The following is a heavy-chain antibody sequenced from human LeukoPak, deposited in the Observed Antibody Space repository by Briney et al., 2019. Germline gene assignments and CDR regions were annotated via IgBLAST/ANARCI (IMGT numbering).Heavy chain of an antibody. CDR3: AKDTDSNPSDAFDI. CDR1: GFTFDDYA. Sequence: GGSLRLSCAASGFTFDDYAMHWVRQAPGIGLEWVSGISWNSGSIGYADSVKGRFTISRDNAKNSLYLQMNSLRAEDTALYYCAKDTDSNPSDAFDIWGQGTMVTVSS. D-gene: IGHD4-11*01. V-gene: IGHV3-9*01. J-gene: IGHJ3*02. CDR2: ISWNSGSI.